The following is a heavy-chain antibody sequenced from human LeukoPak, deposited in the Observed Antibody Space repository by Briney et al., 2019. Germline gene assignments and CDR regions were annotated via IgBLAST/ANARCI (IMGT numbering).Heavy chain of an antibody. J-gene: IGHJ6*04. CDR1: GFTFSRYS. V-gene: IGHV3-21*01. Sequence: GGPLRLSCAACGFTFSRYSMNWVRQAPGKGLEWVSSISSSSSYIYYADSVKGRFTISRDNAKNSLYLQMNSLRAEDTAVYYCARGDLYGMDVWGKGTTVTVSS. CDR2: ISSSSSYI. CDR3: ARGDLYGMDV.